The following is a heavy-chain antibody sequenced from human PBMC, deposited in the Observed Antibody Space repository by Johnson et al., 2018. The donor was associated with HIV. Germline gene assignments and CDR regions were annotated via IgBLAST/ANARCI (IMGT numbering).Heavy chain of an antibody. CDR3: AKGIARRTNDAFDI. CDR1: GFTFSSYA. J-gene: IGHJ3*02. CDR2: SSGSGGST. D-gene: IGHD2/OR15-2a*01. V-gene: IGHV3-23*04. Sequence: VHLVESGGGVVQPGRSLRLSCAASGFTFSSYAMSWVRQAPGTGLEWDTASSGSGGSTYYADTVKGWFTISRDNYKNTLYLQMNSLRAEDTAVYYWAKGIARRTNDAFDIWGQGTMVTVSS.